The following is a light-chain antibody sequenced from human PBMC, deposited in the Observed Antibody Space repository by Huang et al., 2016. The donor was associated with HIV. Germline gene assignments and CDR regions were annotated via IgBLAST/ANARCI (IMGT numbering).Light chain of an antibody. CDR2: ATS. J-gene: IGKJ4*01. V-gene: IGKV1-9*01. CDR1: QDITNY. Sequence: IQLTQSPSSLSVSVGDRVTITCRASQDITNYLAWYQQKPGKAPELLILATSTLQSGVPSRFSGSGSGTYFTLSIASLQAEDSATYYCQQVNSYPLTFGGGTKVEI. CDR3: QQVNSYPLT.